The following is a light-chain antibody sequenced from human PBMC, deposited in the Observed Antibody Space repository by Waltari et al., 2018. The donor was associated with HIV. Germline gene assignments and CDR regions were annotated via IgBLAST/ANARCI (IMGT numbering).Light chain of an antibody. CDR3: CSYAGTTDFFV. Sequence: QSALTQQASVSGSLGPSITISCNGTSGNIGHYNLVSWYQKHPGNAPQLLIDEVTRRPSGIASRFSPSKADNTASLTISGLQAEDEAAYFCCSYAGTTDFFVFG. CDR2: EVT. V-gene: IGLV2-23*02. CDR1: SGNIGHYNL. J-gene: IGLJ1*01.